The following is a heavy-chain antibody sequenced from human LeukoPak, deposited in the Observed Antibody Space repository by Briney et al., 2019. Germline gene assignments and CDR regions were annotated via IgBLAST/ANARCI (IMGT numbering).Heavy chain of an antibody. CDR1: GFTFSSYG. CDR3: ARARTPSGVLWFGDGPGYYYYMDV. J-gene: IGHJ6*03. V-gene: IGHV3-33*01. D-gene: IGHD3-10*01. CDR2: IWYDGSNK. Sequence: GGSLRLSCAASGFTFSSYGMHWVRQAPGKGLEWVAVIWYDGSNKYYADSVKGRFTISRDNSKNTLYLQMNSLRAEDTAVYYCARARTPSGVLWFGDGPGYYYYMDVWGKGTTVTVSS.